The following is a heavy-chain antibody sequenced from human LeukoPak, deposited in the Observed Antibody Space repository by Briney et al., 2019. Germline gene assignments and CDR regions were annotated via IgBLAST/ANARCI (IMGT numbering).Heavy chain of an antibody. J-gene: IGHJ5*02. CDR3: ARDNNRKDDS. Sequence: GGSLRLSCAASGFTFSSYGMTWVRQAPGKGLEWVSYISSSSSTIYYADSVKGRFTISRDNAKSSLYLQMNSLRVEDTAVYYCARDNNRKDDSWGQGTLVTVSS. V-gene: IGHV3-48*04. CDR1: GFTFSSYG. CDR2: ISSSSSTI. D-gene: IGHD1-14*01.